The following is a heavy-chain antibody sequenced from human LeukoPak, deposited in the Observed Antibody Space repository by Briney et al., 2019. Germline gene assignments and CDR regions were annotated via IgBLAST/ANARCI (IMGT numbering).Heavy chain of an antibody. CDR1: GFTVSSNY. D-gene: IGHD3-3*01. J-gene: IGHJ5*02. CDR3: ARDREEWLMSNGWFDP. CDR2: MYSDGST. V-gene: IGHV3-53*01. Sequence: GGSLRLSCAASGFTVSSNYMTWVRQAPGMGLECVSVMYSDGSTFYADSVKGRFIMSRDNSKNTLYLQMNSLRAEDTAVYYCARDREEWLMSNGWFDPWGQGTLVTVSS.